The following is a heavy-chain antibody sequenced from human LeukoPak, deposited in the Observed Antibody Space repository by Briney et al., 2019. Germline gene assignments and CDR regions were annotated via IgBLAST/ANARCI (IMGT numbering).Heavy chain of an antibody. J-gene: IGHJ6*02. CDR3: ARLSSYVGYYYGMDV. CDR2: IYTSGST. V-gene: IGHV4-4*07. Sequence: SETLSLTCTVSGGSISSYYWSWIRQPAGKGLEWIGRIYTSGSTNYNPSLKSRVTMSVDTSKNQFSLKLSSVTAADTAVYYCARLSSYVGYYYGMDVWGQGTTVTVSS. D-gene: IGHD5-12*01. CDR1: GGSISSYY.